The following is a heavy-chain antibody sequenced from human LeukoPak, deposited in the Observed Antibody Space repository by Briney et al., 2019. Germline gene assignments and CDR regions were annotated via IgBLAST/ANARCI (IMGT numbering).Heavy chain of an antibody. Sequence: SETLSLTCTVSGGSISSYYWSWIRQPPGKGLEWIGYIYYSGSTSYNPSLKSRVTISVDTSKNQFSLKLSSVTAADTAVYYCARLWKSSGWYVNYYYYYGMDVWGQGTTVTVSS. CDR2: IYYSGST. CDR3: ARLWKSSGWYVNYYYYYGMDV. J-gene: IGHJ6*02. V-gene: IGHV4-59*08. D-gene: IGHD6-19*01. CDR1: GGSISSYY.